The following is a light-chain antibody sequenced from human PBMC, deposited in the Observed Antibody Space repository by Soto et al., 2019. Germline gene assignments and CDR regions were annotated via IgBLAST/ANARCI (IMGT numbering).Light chain of an antibody. V-gene: IGKV1-5*01. CDR1: QSISGW. J-gene: IGKJ1*01. Sequence: DIQMTHSPSTLSASVGDRVIITCRASQSISGWLAWYQQKPGKAPKLLIYDASSLESGVPSRFSGSGSGTEFTLTISSLQSDDFATYYCQQYNSYWKFGQGTKVDIK. CDR3: QQYNSYWK. CDR2: DAS.